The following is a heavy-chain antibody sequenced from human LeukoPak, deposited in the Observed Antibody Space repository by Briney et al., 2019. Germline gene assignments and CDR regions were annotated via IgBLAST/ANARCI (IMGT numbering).Heavy chain of an antibody. J-gene: IGHJ4*02. D-gene: IGHD2-2*01. V-gene: IGHV3-7*01. CDR2: IKQDGSEK. CDR3: ARTGYCSSTSCYGTFDY. Sequence: GGSLRLSCAASGFTFSSYWMSWVRQAPGKGLEWVANIKQDGSEKYYVDSEKGRFTISRDNAKNSLYLQMNSLRAEDTAVYYCARTGYCSSTSCYGTFDYWGQGTLVTVSS. CDR1: GFTFSSYW.